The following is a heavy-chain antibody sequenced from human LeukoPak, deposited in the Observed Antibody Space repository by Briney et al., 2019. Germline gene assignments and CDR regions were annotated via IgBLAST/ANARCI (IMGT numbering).Heavy chain of an antibody. Sequence: GGPLRLSCAASGFTFSSSGMHWVRQAPGKGLEWVAFIRYTGSNKFYADSVKGRFTVSRDNSKSTLFLQMNSLITDDTAVYYCATHSYYFESWGRGTLVTVSS. D-gene: IGHD6-6*01. CDR2: IRYTGSNK. CDR1: GFTFSSSG. J-gene: IGHJ4*02. CDR3: ATHSYYFES. V-gene: IGHV3-30*02.